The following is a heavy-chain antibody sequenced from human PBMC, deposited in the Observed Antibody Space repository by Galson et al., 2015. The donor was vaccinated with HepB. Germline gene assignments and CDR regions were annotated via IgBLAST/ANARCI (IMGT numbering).Heavy chain of an antibody. CDR1: GFTVSSNH. CDR3: ARDYSGSYFDY. CDR2: IYSGGST. J-gene: IGHJ4*03. D-gene: IGHD1-26*01. Sequence: SLRLSCAASGFTVSSNHMSWVRQAPGKGLEWVSVIYSGGSTYYADSVKGRFTISRDNSKNTLYLQMNSLRAEDTAVYYCARDYSGSYFDYWGQGTLVTVSS. V-gene: IGHV3-53*01.